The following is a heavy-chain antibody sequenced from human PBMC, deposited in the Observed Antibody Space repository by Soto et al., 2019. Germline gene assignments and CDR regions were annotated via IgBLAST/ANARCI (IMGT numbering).Heavy chain of an antibody. CDR1: GGSFSGYY. J-gene: IGHJ1*01. Sequence: SETLSLTCDVYGGSFSGYYWSWIRQPPGKGLEWIGEITQSGSTNDNPSLKSRVPISVDTSKNKFSLKLGSVTAADTAMYYCTRGRIAARLQHWGQGTLVTVS. D-gene: IGHD6-6*01. CDR3: TRGRIAARLQH. V-gene: IGHV4-34*01. CDR2: ITQSGST.